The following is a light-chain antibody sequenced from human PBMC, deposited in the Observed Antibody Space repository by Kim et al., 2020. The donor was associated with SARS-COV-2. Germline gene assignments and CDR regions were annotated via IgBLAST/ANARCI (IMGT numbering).Light chain of an antibody. CDR2: WAS. Sequence: RATSNCKSSQSVLYSSNNRNYLAWYRQKPGQPPKLLIDWASTRESGVPDRFGGSGSGTDFTLTISSLQAEDVAVYYCQQYYSTPHTFGQGTKLEI. J-gene: IGKJ2*01. CDR3: QQYYSTPHT. V-gene: IGKV4-1*01. CDR1: QSVLYSSNNRNY.